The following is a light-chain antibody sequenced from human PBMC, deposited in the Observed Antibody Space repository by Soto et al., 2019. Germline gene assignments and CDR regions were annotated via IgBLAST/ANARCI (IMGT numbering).Light chain of an antibody. V-gene: IGKV3-20*01. CDR1: QSVSSSY. CDR2: GAS. CDR3: QQYGSSRT. Sequence: EIVLTQSPATLSLSPGERATLSCRASQSVSSSYLAWYQQKPGQAPRLLIYGASSSATGIPDRCSGSGSGTDFTLTISRLEPEDFAVYYCQQYGSSRTFGQGTKVDIK. J-gene: IGKJ1*01.